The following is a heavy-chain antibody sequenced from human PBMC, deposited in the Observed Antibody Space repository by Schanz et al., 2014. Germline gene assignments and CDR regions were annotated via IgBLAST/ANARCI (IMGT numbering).Heavy chain of an antibody. J-gene: IGHJ6*02. Sequence: QVQLVQSGAEVKEPGASVKVSCKASGYTFTSNGITWVRQAPGQGLEWMGWIDPNSGGTNYAQKFQGRVTMTTDTSTSTAYMELRSLRSDDTAVYYCARDNLVSSSWYNYYGMDVWGQGTTVTVSS. CDR2: IDPNSGGT. D-gene: IGHD6-13*01. CDR3: ARDNLVSSSWYNYYGMDV. CDR1: GYTFTSNG. V-gene: IGHV1-18*04.